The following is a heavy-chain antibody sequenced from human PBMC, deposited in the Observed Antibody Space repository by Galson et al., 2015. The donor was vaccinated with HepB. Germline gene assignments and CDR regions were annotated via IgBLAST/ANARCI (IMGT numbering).Heavy chain of an antibody. CDR2: INPNSGGT. D-gene: IGHD6-13*01. CDR3: ARDPALSGSSWPQGFDP. J-gene: IGHJ5*02. Sequence: SVKVSCKASGYTFTGYYMHWVRQAPGQGLEWMGWINPNSGGTNYAQKFQGRVTMTRDTSISTAYMELSRLRSDDTAVYYCARDPALSGSSWPQGFDPWGQGTLVTVSS. CDR1: GYTFTGYY. V-gene: IGHV1-2*02.